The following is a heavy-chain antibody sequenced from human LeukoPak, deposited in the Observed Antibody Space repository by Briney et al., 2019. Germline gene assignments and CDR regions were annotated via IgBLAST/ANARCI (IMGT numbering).Heavy chain of an antibody. CDR2: ISGDGGIT. D-gene: IGHD1-26*01. CDR3: AKVRYRGSYFEY. V-gene: IGHV3-43*02. CDR1: GFTFDHYA. Sequence: GGTLRLSCAASGFTFDHYAMHWARQAPAKGLEWVSLISGDGGITYYADSVKGRFTISRENSKNSLYLQRNSLRAEDTALYYCAKVRYRGSYFEYWGQGTLVTVSS. J-gene: IGHJ4*02.